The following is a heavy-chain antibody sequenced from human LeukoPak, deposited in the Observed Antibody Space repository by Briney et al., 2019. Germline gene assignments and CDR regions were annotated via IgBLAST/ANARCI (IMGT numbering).Heavy chain of an antibody. D-gene: IGHD3-9*01. CDR1: GGSISSYY. Sequence: SETLSLTCTVSGGSISSYYWSWILQPAGKGLEWIGRIYTSGSTNYNPSLKSRVTMSVDTSKNQFSLKLSSVTAADTAVYYCARGITYYDILTGFDYWGQGTLVTVSS. CDR2: IYTSGST. V-gene: IGHV4-4*07. CDR3: ARGITYYDILTGFDY. J-gene: IGHJ4*01.